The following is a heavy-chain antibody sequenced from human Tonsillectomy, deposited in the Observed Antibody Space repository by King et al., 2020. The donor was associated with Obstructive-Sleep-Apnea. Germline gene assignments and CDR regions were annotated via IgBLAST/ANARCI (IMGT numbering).Heavy chain of an antibody. Sequence: QLVQSGGGVVQPGRSLRLSCAASGFTFSSYAMHWVRQAPGKGLEWVAVISYDGSNKYYADSVKGRFTISRDNSKNTLYLQMNSLRAEDTAMYYCARDFTMITFGGVIVDWGQGTLVTVSS. CDR1: GFTFSSYA. CDR3: ARDFTMITFGGVIVD. V-gene: IGHV3-30*04. CDR2: ISYDGSNK. D-gene: IGHD3-16*02. J-gene: IGHJ4*02.